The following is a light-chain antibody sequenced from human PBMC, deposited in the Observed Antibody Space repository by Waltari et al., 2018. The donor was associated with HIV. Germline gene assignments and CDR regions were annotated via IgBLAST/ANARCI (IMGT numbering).Light chain of an antibody. CDR2: GAS. V-gene: IGKV1-9*01. J-gene: IGKJ5*01. CDR1: RYVTNF. CDR3: QQSDSYPLT. Sequence: DIQLTQSPSFLSASVGDRVSITCRASRYVTNFLAWYQKKPGTAPKLLSYGASTLQSGVPSRFGGSGSGTQFTLTINSLQPDDFATYYCQQSDSYPLTFGQGTRREMK.